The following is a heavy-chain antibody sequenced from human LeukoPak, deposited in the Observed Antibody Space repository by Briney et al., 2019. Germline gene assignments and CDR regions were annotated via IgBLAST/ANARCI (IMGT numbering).Heavy chain of an antibody. CDR1: GYSFTSYW. Sequence: PGESLKISCKGSGYSFTSYWIGWVRQMPGKGLEWMGIIYPGDSDTRYSPSFQGQVTIAADKSISTAYLQWSSLKASDTATYYCASRRGYSGYWFDPWGQGTLVTVSS. J-gene: IGHJ5*02. CDR3: ASRRGYSGYWFDP. V-gene: IGHV5-51*01. CDR2: IYPGDSDT. D-gene: IGHD5-12*01.